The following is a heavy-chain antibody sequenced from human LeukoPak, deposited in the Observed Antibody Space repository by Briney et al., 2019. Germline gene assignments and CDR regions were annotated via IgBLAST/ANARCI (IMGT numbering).Heavy chain of an antibody. D-gene: IGHD2-2*01. CDR2: IYFTGST. V-gene: IGHV4-39*07. Sequence: PSETLSLTCTVSGGSVSSGNYYWGWIRQPPGKALEWIGSIYFTGSTFYNPSLTSRVTISVDTSRNQISLRLSPVTAADTAVYYCARDARRRYCSSTSCYWGWFDPWGQGTLVTVSS. J-gene: IGHJ5*02. CDR3: ARDARRRYCSSTSCYWGWFDP. CDR1: GGSVSSGNYY.